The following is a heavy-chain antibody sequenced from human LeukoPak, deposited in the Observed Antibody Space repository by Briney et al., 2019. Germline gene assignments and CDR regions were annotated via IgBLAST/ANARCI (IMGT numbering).Heavy chain of an antibody. CDR3: ARSRAFNSGAFDP. CDR1: GASVSSASY. V-gene: IGHV4-61*01. CDR2: IYNGVNT. D-gene: IGHD1-26*01. J-gene: IGHJ5*02. Sequence: SETLSLTCTVSGASVSSASYWSWIRQPPGEGVEWIAHIYNGVNTNYNPSLKSRVTISVDTSKNQFSLRLNSVTAADTAVYYCARSRAFNSGAFDPWGQGSLVTVSS.